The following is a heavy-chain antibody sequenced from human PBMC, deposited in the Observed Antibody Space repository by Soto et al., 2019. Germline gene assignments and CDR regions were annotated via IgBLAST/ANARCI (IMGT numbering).Heavy chain of an antibody. V-gene: IGHV1-69*01. D-gene: IGHD6-13*01. J-gene: IGHJ5*02. CDR3: ARTGGPYSSSYYWFDP. Sequence: QVQLVQSGAEVKKPGSSVKVSCKASGGTFSSYAISWVRQAPGQGLEWMGGIIPMFTTVNYAQKFQGRVTITADESTSTAYMELSSLRCEDTAVYYCARTGGPYSSSYYWFDPWGQGTLVTVSS. CDR1: GGTFSSYA. CDR2: IIPMFTTV.